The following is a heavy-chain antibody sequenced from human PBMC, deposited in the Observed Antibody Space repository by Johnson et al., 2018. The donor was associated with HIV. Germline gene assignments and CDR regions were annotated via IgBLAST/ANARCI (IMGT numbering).Heavy chain of an antibody. CDR2: IKSKGSGGTI. D-gene: IGHD5/OR15-5a*01. CDR3: ARGVLAFEI. V-gene: IGHV3-15*01. CDR1: GFTVSSNY. J-gene: IGHJ3*02. Sequence: MLLVESGGGLVQPGGSLRLSCAASGFTVSSNYMSWVRQAPGKGLEWVGRIKSKGSGGTIDYAAPVKDRFTISRDDSKNTLHLQMNSLRAGDTAVYYCARGVLAFEIWGQGKMVTVSS.